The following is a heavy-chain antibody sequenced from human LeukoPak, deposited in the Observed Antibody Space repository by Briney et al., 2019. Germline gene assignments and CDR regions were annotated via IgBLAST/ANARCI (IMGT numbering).Heavy chain of an antibody. CDR3: ARVEMATQGAFDI. V-gene: IGHV4-39*07. Sequence: SETLSLTCTVSGGSISSSSYYWGWIRQPPGKGLEWIGSIYYSGSTYYNPSLKSRVTISVDTSKNQFSLKLSSVTAADTAVYYCARVEMATQGAFDIWGQGTMVTVSS. D-gene: IGHD5-24*01. J-gene: IGHJ3*02. CDR1: GGSISSSSYY. CDR2: IYYSGST.